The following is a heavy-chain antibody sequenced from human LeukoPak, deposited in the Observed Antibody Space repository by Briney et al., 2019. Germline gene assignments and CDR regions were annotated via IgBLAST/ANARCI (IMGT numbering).Heavy chain of an antibody. D-gene: IGHD3-10*01. CDR3: ARVWNSGSYLVI. J-gene: IGHJ4*02. V-gene: IGHV1-18*01. CDR1: GYTFTSYG. CDR2: ISAYNGNT. Sequence: GASVKVSCKASGYTFTSYGIRWVRQAPGQGLEWMGWISAYNGNTNYAQKLQGRVTMTTDTSTSTAYMELRSLRSDDAAVYYCARVWNSGSYLVIWGQGTLVTVSS.